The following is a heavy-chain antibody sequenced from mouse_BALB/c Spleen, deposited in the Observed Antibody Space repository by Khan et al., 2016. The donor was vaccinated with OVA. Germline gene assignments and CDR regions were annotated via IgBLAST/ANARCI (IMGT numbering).Heavy chain of an antibody. Sequence: QVQLKESGPGLVAPSQSLSITCTVSGFSLTSYGVNWVRQPPGKGLEWLGVIWGDGSTNYHSALISRLSISQDNSKSNVFLKHNSLQTDDTTTYYCAKWCNSYYAMDYWGQGTTVTVSS. CDR2: IWGDGST. CDR1: GFSLTSYG. V-gene: IGHV2-3*01. CDR3: AKWCNSYYAMDY. J-gene: IGHJ4*01. D-gene: IGHD2-1*01.